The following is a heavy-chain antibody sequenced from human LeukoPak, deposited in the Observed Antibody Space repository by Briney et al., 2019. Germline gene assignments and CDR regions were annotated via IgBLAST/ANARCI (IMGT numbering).Heavy chain of an antibody. CDR3: ARWLQAYYYFDY. J-gene: IGHJ4*02. CDR2: IYYSGGT. D-gene: IGHD5-18*01. Sequence: PSETLSLTCTVSGGSISSGDYYWSWIRQPPGKGLEWIGYIYYSGGTYYNPSLKSRVTISVDTSKNQFSLKLSSVTAADTAVYYCARWLQAYYYFDYWGQGTLVTVSS. V-gene: IGHV4-30-4*01. CDR1: GGSISSGDYY.